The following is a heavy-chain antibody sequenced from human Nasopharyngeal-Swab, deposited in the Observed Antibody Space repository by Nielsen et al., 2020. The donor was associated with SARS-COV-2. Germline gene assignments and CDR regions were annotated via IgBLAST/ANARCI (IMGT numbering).Heavy chain of an antibody. CDR1: GFTFSSYG. CDR2: ISYDGSNK. V-gene: IGHV3-30*18. CDR3: AKDRKAPLDY. Sequence: GESLKISCAASGFTFSSYGMHWVRQAPGKGLEWVAGISYDGSNKYYADSVKGRFTISRDNSKNTLYLQMNSLRAEDTAVYYCAKDRKAPLDYWGQGTLVTVSS. J-gene: IGHJ4*02.